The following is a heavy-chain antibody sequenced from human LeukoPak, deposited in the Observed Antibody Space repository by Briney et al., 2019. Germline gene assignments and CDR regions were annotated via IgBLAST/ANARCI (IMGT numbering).Heavy chain of an antibody. J-gene: IGHJ5*02. D-gene: IGHD2-15*01. CDR3: ARGRLYCSGGSCYSCWFDP. CDR2: IYHSGST. V-gene: IGHV4-30-2*01. CDR1: GGSLSSGGYS. Sequence: SETLSLTCAVSGGSLSSGGYSWGWVRQPPGRGLEWIGYIYHSGSTYYNPSLKSRVTISVDRSKNQFSLKLSSVTAADTAVYYCARGRLYCSGGSCYSCWFDPWGQGTLVTVSS.